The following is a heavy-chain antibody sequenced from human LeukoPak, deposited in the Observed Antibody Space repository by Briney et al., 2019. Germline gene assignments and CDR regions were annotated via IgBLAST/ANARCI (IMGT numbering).Heavy chain of an antibody. CDR3: ARDREGYYDILTGYYGVGAFDI. CDR2: ISAYNGNT. V-gene: IGHV1-18*01. CDR1: GYTFTIYG. Sequence: ASVKVSCKASGYTFTIYGISWVRQAPGQGLEWMGWISAYNGNTKYAQTLQGRVTMTTDTSTSTAYMELSRLRSDDTAVYYCARDREGYYDILTGYYGVGAFDIWGQGTMVTVSS. J-gene: IGHJ3*02. D-gene: IGHD3-9*01.